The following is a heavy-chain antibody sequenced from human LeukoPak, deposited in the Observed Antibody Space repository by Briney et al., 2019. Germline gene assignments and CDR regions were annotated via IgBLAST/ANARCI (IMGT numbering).Heavy chain of an antibody. J-gene: IGHJ6*02. CDR1: GDSVSSNRAA. CDR3: ARTRYCSGGSCYYGVDV. D-gene: IGHD2-15*01. V-gene: IGHV6-1*01. Sequence: SQTLSLTCAISGDSVSSNRAAWNWIRQSPSKGLEWLGRTYYRSKWYNDYAVSVKSRITINPDASKNQFSLQLNSVTPEDTAVYYCARTRYCSGGSCYYGVDVWGQGTTVTVSS. CDR2: TYYRSKWYN.